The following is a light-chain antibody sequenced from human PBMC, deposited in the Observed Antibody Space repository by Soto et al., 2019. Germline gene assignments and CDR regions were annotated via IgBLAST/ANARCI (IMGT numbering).Light chain of an antibody. V-gene: IGKV3-15*01. CDR2: GAS. Sequence: EIVMTQSPATLSVSPGERATLSCRASQSVSNNLAWYQQKPGQAPRLLIYGASTRVTGIPARFSGSGSGTEFTLTVSSLQSEDFAVYYCQQYNTWPRTFGQGTKVEIK. CDR3: QQYNTWPRT. J-gene: IGKJ1*01. CDR1: QSVSNN.